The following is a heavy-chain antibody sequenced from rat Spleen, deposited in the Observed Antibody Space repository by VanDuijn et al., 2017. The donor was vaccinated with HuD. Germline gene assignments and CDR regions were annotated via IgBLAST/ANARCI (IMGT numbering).Heavy chain of an antibody. Sequence: EVQLVESGGGLVQPGRSLKLSCTASGFTFSSYGMAWVRQAPKKGLEWVATIIYDGRGTYYRGSVTGRFTISRDNAKSTLYLQMDSLRSEDTATYYCAREADIPFHYFDYWGQGVMVTVSS. D-gene: IGHD2-3*01. CDR2: IIYDGRGT. CDR3: AREADIPFHYFDY. CDR1: GFTFSSYG. V-gene: IGHV5-7*01. J-gene: IGHJ2*01.